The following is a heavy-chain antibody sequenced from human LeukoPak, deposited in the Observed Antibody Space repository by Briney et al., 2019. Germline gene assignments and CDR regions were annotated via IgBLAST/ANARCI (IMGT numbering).Heavy chain of an antibody. D-gene: IGHD3-22*01. CDR1: GGSISSTSYY. CDR3: SVRRYYFDNSGYYHAEYFQH. J-gene: IGHJ1*01. V-gene: IGHV4-39*01. Sequence: SETLSLTCTVSGGSISSTSYYWGWIRQPPGKGLEWIGSIYYSGRAYYNPSLRNRATISVDTSKNQFSLKLYSVTAADTAVYYCSVRRYYFDNSGYYHAEYFQHWGQGTLVTVSS. CDR2: IYYSGRA.